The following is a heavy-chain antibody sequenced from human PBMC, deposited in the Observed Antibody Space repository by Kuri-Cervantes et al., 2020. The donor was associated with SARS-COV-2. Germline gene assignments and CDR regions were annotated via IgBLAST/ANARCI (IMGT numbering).Heavy chain of an antibody. J-gene: IGHJ6*02. CDR2: ISAYNGNT. CDR3: ARDSGIAAAAPYYYYGMDV. D-gene: IGHD6-13*01. CDR1: GGTFSSYA. V-gene: IGHV1-18*01. Sequence: ASVKASCKASGGTFSSYAISWVRQAPGQGLEWMGWISAYNGNTNYAQKLQGRVTMTTDTSTSTAYMELRSLRSDDTAVYYCARDSGIAAAAPYYYYGMDVWGQGTTVTVSS.